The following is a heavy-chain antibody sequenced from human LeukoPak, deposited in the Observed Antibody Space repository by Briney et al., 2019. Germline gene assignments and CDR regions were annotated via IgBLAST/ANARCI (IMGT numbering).Heavy chain of an antibody. CDR1: GGSISSYY. J-gene: IGHJ4*02. Sequence: SETLSLTCTVSGGSISSYYWGWIRQPPGKGLEWIGSIYYSGSTYYNPSLKSRVTISVDTSKNQFSLKLSSVTAADTAVYYCAGGDSSSWGFVYWGQGTLVTVSS. CDR3: AGGDSSSWGFVY. D-gene: IGHD6-13*01. V-gene: IGHV4-39*01. CDR2: IYYSGST.